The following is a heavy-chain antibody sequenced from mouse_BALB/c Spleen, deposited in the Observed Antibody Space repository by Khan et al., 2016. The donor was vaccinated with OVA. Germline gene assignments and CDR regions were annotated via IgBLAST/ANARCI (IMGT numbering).Heavy chain of an antibody. CDR1: GYIFTSYW. J-gene: IGHJ2*01. D-gene: IGHD3-2*02. Sequence: QVHVKQSGAELVRPGTSVKLSCKTSGYIFTSYWIHWVKQRSGQGLEWIARIYPGTDNTYYNEKFTDKATLTADKSSSTAYLQLSSLKSEDSAVFFCAREEALFYFDYWGQGTTLTVSS. CDR3: AREEALFYFDY. V-gene: IGHV1-76*01. CDR2: IYPGTDNT.